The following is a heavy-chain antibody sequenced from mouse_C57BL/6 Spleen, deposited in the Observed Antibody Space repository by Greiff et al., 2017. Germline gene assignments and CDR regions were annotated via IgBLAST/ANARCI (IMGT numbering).Heavy chain of an antibody. Sequence: QVQLQQPGAELVKPGASVKLSCKASGYTFTSYWMQWVKQRPGQGLEWIGEIDPSDSYPNSNQKFKGKATLTVDTSSSTSYMQLSSLTSEDSAVYYCSILEYGIFFAYWGQGTLVTVSA. CDR2: IDPSDSYP. V-gene: IGHV1-50*01. D-gene: IGHD1-1*02. CDR3: SILEYGIFFAY. CDR1: GYTFTSYW. J-gene: IGHJ3*01.